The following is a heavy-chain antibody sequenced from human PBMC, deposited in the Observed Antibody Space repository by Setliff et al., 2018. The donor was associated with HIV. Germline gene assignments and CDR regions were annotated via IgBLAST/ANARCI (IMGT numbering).Heavy chain of an antibody. CDR2: INPNSGGT. D-gene: IGHD6-13*01. V-gene: IGHV1-2*06. CDR1: GYTFTGYY. CDR3: ASGIAASNWFDP. J-gene: IGHJ5*02. Sequence: VASVKVSCKAAGYTFTGYYMHWVRQAPGQGLEWMGRINPNSGGTNYAQKFQGRVTMTRDTSISTAYMELSRLRSDDTAVYYCASGIAASNWFDPWGQGTLVTVSS.